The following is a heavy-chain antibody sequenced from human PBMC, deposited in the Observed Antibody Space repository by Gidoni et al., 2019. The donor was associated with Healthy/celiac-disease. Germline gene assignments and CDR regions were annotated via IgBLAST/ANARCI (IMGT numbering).Heavy chain of an antibody. Sequence: QVQLVESGGGGVQHGRSLRRSCAASGVTFSSYAMHWVRQAPGKGLELVAVISYDGSNNYYADSVKGRFTISRDNSKNTLYLQMHSLRAEDTAVYYCARDPHGDTAAHFDYWGQGTLVTVSS. D-gene: IGHD6-13*01. CDR2: ISYDGSNN. CDR3: ARDPHGDTAAHFDY. CDR1: GVTFSSYA. J-gene: IGHJ4*02. V-gene: IGHV3-30-3*01.